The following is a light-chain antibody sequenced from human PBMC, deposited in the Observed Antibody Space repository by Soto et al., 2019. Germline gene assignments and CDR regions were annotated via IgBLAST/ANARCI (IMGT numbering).Light chain of an antibody. J-gene: IGKJ4*01. V-gene: IGKV1-6*02. CDR3: LQDDTYPLT. Sequence: ALPMTQSPSSLSASVGDRVTVTCRASQDIRSDLGWYQQKPGKAPQLLIYGASRLQSGVPSRFSGSGSGTDFTLTISSLQPEDFATYYCLQDDTYPLTFGGGTKVDVK. CDR2: GAS. CDR1: QDIRSD.